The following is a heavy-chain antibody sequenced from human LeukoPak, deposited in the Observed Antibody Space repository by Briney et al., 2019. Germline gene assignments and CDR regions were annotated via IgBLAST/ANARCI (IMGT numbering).Heavy chain of an antibody. Sequence: SETLSLTCTVSGGSISSYYWSWIRQPPGKGLEWIGYIYHSGSTYYNPSLKSRVTISVDRSKNQFSLKLSSVTAADTAVYYCARVAARYVGMDVWGQGTTVTVSS. D-gene: IGHD6-6*01. V-gene: IGHV4-59*12. CDR1: GGSISSYY. CDR3: ARVAARYVGMDV. CDR2: IYHSGST. J-gene: IGHJ6*02.